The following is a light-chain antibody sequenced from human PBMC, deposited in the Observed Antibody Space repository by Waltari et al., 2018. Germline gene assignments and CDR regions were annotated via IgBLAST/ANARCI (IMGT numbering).Light chain of an antibody. V-gene: IGLV1-44*01. CDR3: AAWDDSLNGWV. Sequence: QSVLSQPPSVIVTPGQGVTISCSGSRSNIGINTRNSYQQLPGPAPKLLIYNNNQRPSGVPDRFSGSKSGTSASLAISGLRSEDEADYYCAAWDDSLNGWVFGGGTKLTVL. CDR1: RSNIGINT. CDR2: NNN. J-gene: IGLJ3*02.